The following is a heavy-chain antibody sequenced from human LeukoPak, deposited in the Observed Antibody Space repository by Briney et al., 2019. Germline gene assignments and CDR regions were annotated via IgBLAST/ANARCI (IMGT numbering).Heavy chain of an antibody. CDR1: GFTFSSYS. CDR3: ARGVSVNYFDY. CDR2: ISSSSSTI. D-gene: IGHD3-16*02. J-gene: IGHJ4*01. V-gene: IGHV3-48*01. Sequence: GGSLRLSCAASGFTFSSYSMNWVRQAPGKGLEWASYISSSSSTIYYADSVKGRFTISRDNAKNSLYLQMNSLRAEDTAVYYCARGVSVNYFDYWGHGTLVTVSS.